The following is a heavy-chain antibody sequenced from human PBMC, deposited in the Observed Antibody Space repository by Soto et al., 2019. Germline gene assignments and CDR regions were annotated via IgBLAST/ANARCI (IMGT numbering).Heavy chain of an antibody. CDR2: ISYDGSNK. D-gene: IGHD3-16*01. CDR1: GVTFSSYG. J-gene: IGHJ6*03. V-gene: IGHV3-30*18. CDR3: AKDWDYYYYYMDV. Sequence: GGSLRLSCAASGVTFSSYGMHWVRQAPGKGLEWVAVISYDGSNKYYADSVKGRFTISRDNSKNTLYLQMNSLRAEDTAVYYCAKDWDYYYYYMDVWGKGTTVTVSS.